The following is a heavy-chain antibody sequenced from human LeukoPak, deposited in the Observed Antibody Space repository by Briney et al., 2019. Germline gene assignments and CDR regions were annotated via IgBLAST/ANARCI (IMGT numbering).Heavy chain of an antibody. CDR2: MNQDGSEK. CDR1: GFTFSRHG. D-gene: IGHD2-21*02. V-gene: IGHV3-7*01. Sequence: GGPLRLSCAASGFTFSRHGMSWFRQAPGKGLEWVANMNQDGSEKYYDDSVKGRFTISRHNAKNSLYLQMNSPRAEDTAVYYCARDSSCGGDCYYFDNWGQGTLVTVCS. CDR3: ARDSSCGGDCYYFDN. J-gene: IGHJ4*02.